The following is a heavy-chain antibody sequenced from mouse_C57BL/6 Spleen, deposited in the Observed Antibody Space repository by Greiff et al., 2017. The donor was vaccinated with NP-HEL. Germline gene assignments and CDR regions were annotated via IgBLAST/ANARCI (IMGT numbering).Heavy chain of an antibody. CDR1: AYPFTCYC. D-gene: IGHD2-2*01. V-gene: IGHV1-64*01. Sequence: QVLLKQPGAELVKPGASVQLSCKASAYPFTCYCLYWVKQRPLHGLAWIGMILPISGSSNYNEKFKGKATLTVDKSSSTAYMQLSSLTSEDSAVYCCARSGGLRRGFDYWRQGTTLTVSS. CDR2: ILPISGSS. CDR3: ARSGGLRRGFDY. J-gene: IGHJ2*01.